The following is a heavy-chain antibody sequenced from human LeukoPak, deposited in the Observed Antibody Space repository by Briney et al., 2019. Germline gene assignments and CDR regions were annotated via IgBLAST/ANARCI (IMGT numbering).Heavy chain of an antibody. CDR2: INHSGST. CDR1: GGSFSGYY. Sequence: PSETLSLTCAVYGGSFSGYYWSWIRQPPGKGLDWIGEINHSGSTNYNPSLKSRVTISVDTSKSQFSLKLSSVTAADTAVYYCARGQLWLSYYYMDVWGKGTTVTISS. J-gene: IGHJ6*03. V-gene: IGHV4-34*01. CDR3: ARGQLWLSYYYMDV. D-gene: IGHD5-18*01.